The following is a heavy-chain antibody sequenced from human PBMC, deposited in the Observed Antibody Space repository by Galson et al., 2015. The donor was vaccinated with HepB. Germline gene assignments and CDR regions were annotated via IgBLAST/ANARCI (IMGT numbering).Heavy chain of an antibody. CDR3: VTGSLYCTNGVCYYLGYFDY. Sequence: SVKVSCKVSGYTLTELSMHWVRQAPGKGLEWMGGFDPEDGETIYAQKFQGRVTMTEDTSTDTAYMELSSLRSEDTAVYYCVTGSLYCTNGVCYYLGYFDYWGQGTLVTVSS. V-gene: IGHV1-24*01. D-gene: IGHD2-8*01. CDR1: GYTLTELS. CDR2: FDPEDGET. J-gene: IGHJ4*02.